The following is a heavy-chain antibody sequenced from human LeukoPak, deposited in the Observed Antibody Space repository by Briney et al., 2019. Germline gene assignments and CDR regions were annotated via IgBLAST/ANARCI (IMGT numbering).Heavy chain of an antibody. V-gene: IGHV4-31*03. J-gene: IGHJ3*02. CDR3: ARGGDLDAFDI. D-gene: IGHD3-16*01. Sequence: PSETLSLTCTVSGGSISSGGYYWSWIRQHPGKGLEWIGYIYYSGSTYYNPSLKSRVTISVDTSKNQFSLKLSSVTAADTAVYYCARGGDLDAFDIWGQGTMVTVSS. CDR2: IYYSGST. CDR1: GGSISSGGYY.